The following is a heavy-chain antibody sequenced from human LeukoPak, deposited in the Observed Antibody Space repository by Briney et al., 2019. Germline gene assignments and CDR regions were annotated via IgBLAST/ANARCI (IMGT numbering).Heavy chain of an antibody. CDR1: GFTFSSYD. D-gene: IGHD2-2*01. Sequence: GGSLRLSCAASGFTFSSYDMHWVRQATGKGLEWVSAIGTAGDTYYPGSVKGRFTISRENAKNSLYLQMNSLRAGDTAVYYCARGRVYCSSTSCCYWFDPWGQGTLVTVSS. CDR2: IGTAGDT. J-gene: IGHJ5*02. V-gene: IGHV3-13*01. CDR3: ARGRVYCSSTSCCYWFDP.